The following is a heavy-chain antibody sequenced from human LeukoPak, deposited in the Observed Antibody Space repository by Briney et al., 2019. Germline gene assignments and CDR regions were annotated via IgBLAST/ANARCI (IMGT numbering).Heavy chain of an antibody. D-gene: IGHD3-3*01. CDR3: AREGRGPYDFWSGYYPFDY. CDR1: GGSISSYY. Sequence: SETLSLTCTVSGGSISSYYWSWIRQPAGKGLEWIGRIYTSGSANYNPSLKSRVTMSVDTSKNQFSLKLSSVTAADTAVYYCAREGRGPYDFWSGYYPFDYWGQGTLVTVSS. V-gene: IGHV4-4*07. CDR2: IYTSGSA. J-gene: IGHJ4*02.